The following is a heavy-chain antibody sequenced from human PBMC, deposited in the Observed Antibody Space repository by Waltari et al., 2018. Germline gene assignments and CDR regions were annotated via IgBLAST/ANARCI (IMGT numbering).Heavy chain of an antibody. Sequence: QVQVVQSGAEVKKPGASVKVSCSVSGFSLSELSIHWVRQAHAKGFGWMGSFDPEEGERIYARNFQGRITMTEDTATDTAYLEVISLRSEDTAVYYCAAGFGGTYGKHWGQGTLVSVSS. CDR2: FDPEEGER. CDR3: AAGFGGTYGKH. D-gene: IGHD1-26*01. V-gene: IGHV1-24*01. J-gene: IGHJ1*01. CDR1: GFSLSELS.